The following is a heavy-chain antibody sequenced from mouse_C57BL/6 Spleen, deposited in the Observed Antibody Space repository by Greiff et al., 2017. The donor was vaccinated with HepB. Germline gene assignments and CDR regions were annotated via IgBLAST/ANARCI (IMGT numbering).Heavy chain of an antibody. CDR1: GFTFSDYG. CDR2: ISSGSSTI. D-gene: IGHD1-1*01. J-gene: IGHJ1*03. CDR3: ARTPYYYGSSHWYFDV. Sequence: EVQLQESGGGLVKPGGSLKLSCAASGFTFSDYGMHWVRQAPEKGLEWVAYISSGSSTIYYADTVKGRFTISRDNAKNTLFLQMTSLRSEDTAMYYCARTPYYYGSSHWYFDVWGTGTTVTVSS. V-gene: IGHV5-17*01.